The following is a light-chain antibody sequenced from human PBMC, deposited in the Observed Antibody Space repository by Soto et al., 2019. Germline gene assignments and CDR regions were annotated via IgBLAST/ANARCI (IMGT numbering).Light chain of an antibody. CDR3: LQHNSYPLT. CDR2: AAS. CDR1: QDIRND. Sequence: DIQLPQSPSSLSASVGDRLTITWRASQDIRNDLGWYQQKPGKAPKSLIYAASSLQSGVPSRFRGSASGTECTLTISGLQPEDSATYYCLQHNSYPLTFGGGTKVDI. J-gene: IGKJ4*01. V-gene: IGKV1-17*01.